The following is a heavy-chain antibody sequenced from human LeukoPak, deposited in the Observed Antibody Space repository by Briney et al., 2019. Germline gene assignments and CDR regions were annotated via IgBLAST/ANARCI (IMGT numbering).Heavy chain of an antibody. D-gene: IGHD2-2*02. CDR3: ARHGFRLDCSSTSCYIDWFDP. Sequence: GESLKISCKAFGYTFTSNWIGWVRQMPGKGLEWMGIIYPGDSDTTYSPSFQGQVTISADKSITPDYLQWSSLKASDTAMYYCARHGFRLDCSSTSCYIDWFDPWGQGTLVTVSS. J-gene: IGHJ5*02. V-gene: IGHV5-51*01. CDR2: IYPGDSDT. CDR1: GYTFTSNW.